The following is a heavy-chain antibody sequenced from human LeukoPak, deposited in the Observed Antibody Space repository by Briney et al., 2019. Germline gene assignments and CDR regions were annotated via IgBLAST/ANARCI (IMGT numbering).Heavy chain of an antibody. CDR1: GYTFTRYG. J-gene: IGHJ4*01. CDR3: AREGGIVATTAFDY. D-gene: IGHD5-12*01. V-gene: IGHV1-18*01. CDR2: ISAYNGNT. Sequence: ASVNDSCMASGYTFTRYGISWVRQAPGQGLEWMGWISAYNGNTNYAQRLQGRVTVTADTSTSTAYMELRSLTSDDTAIYYCAREGGIVATTAFDYWGQATLVTVSS.